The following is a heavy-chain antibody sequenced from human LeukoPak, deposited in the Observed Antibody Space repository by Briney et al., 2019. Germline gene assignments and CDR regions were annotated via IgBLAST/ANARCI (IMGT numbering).Heavy chain of an antibody. CDR2: ISGSGGAS. Sequence: GGSLRLSCAASGFTFSSCGMSWVRQAPGKGLEWVSSISGSGGASYYADSVKGRFTISRDNSKNTLYLQMNSLRAEDTAAYYCARGRHVVAVAGTVDYWGQGTLVTVSS. CDR3: ARGRHVVAVAGTVDY. J-gene: IGHJ4*02. V-gene: IGHV3-23*01. CDR1: GFTFSSCG. D-gene: IGHD6-19*01.